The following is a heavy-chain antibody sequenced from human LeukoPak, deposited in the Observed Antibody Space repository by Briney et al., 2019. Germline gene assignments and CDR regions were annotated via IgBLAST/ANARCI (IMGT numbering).Heavy chain of an antibody. D-gene: IGHD3-10*01. CDR3: ARDRGLLWFGELLYRHAFDI. CDR2: IYYSGST. J-gene: IGHJ3*02. Sequence: SQTLSLTCTVSGGSISSGDYYWSWIRQPPGKGLEWIGYIYYSGSTYYNPSLKSRVTISVDTSKNQFSLQLNSVTPEDTAVYYCARDRGLLWFGELLYRHAFDIWGQGTMVTVSS. V-gene: IGHV4-30-4*01. CDR1: GGSISSGDYY.